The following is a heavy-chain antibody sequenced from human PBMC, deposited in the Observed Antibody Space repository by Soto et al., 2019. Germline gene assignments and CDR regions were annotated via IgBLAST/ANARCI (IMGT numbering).Heavy chain of an antibody. CDR2: ISPSGGDI. D-gene: IGHD4-17*01. CDR1: GFKFRSYN. Sequence: EVQLVESGGGLVQPGGSLRLSCAASGFKFRSYNMNWVRRATGKGLEWLSYISPSGGDIYSADSVKGRFTSSRDNAKNLLYREMNRLRDEDTAMYYCARRAAAVTTVGDYWGQGPLVTVSS. V-gene: IGHV3-48*02. CDR3: ARRAAAVTTVGDY. J-gene: IGHJ4*02.